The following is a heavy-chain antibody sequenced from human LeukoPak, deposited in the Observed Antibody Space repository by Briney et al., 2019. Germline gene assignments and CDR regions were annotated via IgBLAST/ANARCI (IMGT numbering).Heavy chain of an antibody. Sequence: ADTLSLTCTVSGDSINNHQWSGIRQPPGKGLEWIGYIHYTGRTNYHPSLKSRVTISIDTSKNQFSLNMNSVTSMDTAVYYCARVQIVSPTIRFDPWGQGTLVAVSS. J-gene: IGHJ5*02. CDR1: GDSINNHQ. CDR2: IHYTGRT. CDR3: ARVQIVSPTIRFDP. V-gene: IGHV4-59*11. D-gene: IGHD2-2*02.